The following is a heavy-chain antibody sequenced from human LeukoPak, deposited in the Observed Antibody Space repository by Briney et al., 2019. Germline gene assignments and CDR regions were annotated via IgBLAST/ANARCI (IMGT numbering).Heavy chain of an antibody. CDR1: GYNFPTYW. CDR2: ISSGDSET. J-gene: IGHJ6*02. V-gene: IGHV5-51*01. CDR3: ARCWRVGWGKGRGTYYYSMDV. D-gene: IGHD3-16*01. Sequence: GESLQISCKGSGYNFPTYWIGWVRPMPGKGMEWMGFISSGDSETTYSPSFQGQVTFSADKSISTAYLQWSSLKASDTGIYYCARCWRVGWGKGRGTYYYSMDVWGQGTTVIVSS.